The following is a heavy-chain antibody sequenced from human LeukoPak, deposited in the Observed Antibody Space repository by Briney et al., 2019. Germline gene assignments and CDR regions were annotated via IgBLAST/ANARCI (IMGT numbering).Heavy chain of an antibody. Sequence: SETLSLTCTVSGGSISSYYWSWIRQPPGKGLEWIGYIYYSGSTNYNPSLKSRVTISVDTSKNQFSLKLSSVTAADTAVYYCAREQHDKIDYWGQGTLVTVSS. CDR3: AREQHDKIDY. D-gene: IGHD6-13*01. V-gene: IGHV4-59*01. CDR1: GGSISSYY. J-gene: IGHJ4*02. CDR2: IYYSGST.